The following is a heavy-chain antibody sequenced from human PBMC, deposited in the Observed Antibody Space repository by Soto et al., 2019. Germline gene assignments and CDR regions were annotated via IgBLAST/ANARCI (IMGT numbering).Heavy chain of an antibody. V-gene: IGHV1-18*01. CDR2: ISAYNGNT. CDR1: GYTFTSYG. CDR3: ATTYYYDSSGYYPAAAFDY. Sequence: QVQLVQSGAEVKKPGASVKVSCKASGYTFTSYGISWVRQAPGQGLEWMGWISAYNGNTNYAQKLQGRVTMTTDTSTSTAYMELRSLRSDDTAVYYCATTYYYDSSGYYPAAAFDYWGQGTLVTVSS. D-gene: IGHD3-22*01. J-gene: IGHJ4*02.